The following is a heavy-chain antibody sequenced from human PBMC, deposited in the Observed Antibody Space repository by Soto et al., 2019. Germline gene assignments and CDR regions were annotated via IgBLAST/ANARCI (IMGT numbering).Heavy chain of an antibody. CDR1: GFTFSSYA. CDR2: ISGSGGST. Sequence: HPGGSLRLSCAASGFTFSSYAMSWVRQAPGKGLEWVSAISGSGGSTYYADSVKGRFTISRDNSKNTLYLQMNSLRAEDTAVYYCAKASGSYYYWLDYWGQGTLVTVSS. D-gene: IGHD1-26*01. CDR3: AKASGSYYYWLDY. V-gene: IGHV3-23*01. J-gene: IGHJ4*02.